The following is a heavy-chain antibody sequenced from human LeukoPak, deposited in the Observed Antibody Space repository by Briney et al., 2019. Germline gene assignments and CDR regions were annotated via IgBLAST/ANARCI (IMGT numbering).Heavy chain of an antibody. V-gene: IGHV4-38-2*02. CDR1: GDSITSGYY. D-gene: IGHD4-17*01. CDR2: IHYRGNT. Sequence: SETLSLTCSVSGDSITSGYYWGWIRQPPGKGPEWIGSIHYRGNTYYDPSLRSRVTILVDTSMNQFFLKLSSVTAADTAVYYCARVDYGEQGGNYYYYMDVWGKGTTVTISS. CDR3: ARVDYGEQGGNYYYYMDV. J-gene: IGHJ6*03.